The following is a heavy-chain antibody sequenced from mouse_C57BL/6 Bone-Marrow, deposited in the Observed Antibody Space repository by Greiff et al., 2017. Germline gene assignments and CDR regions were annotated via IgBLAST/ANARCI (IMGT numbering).Heavy chain of an antibody. J-gene: IGHJ4*01. CDR2: ISSGGSYT. CDR3: AAQALFLYAMDY. Sequence: EVKLVESGGDLVKPGGSLKLSCAASGFTFSSYGMSWVRQTPDKRLEWVATISSGGSYTYSPDSVKGRFTISRDNAKNTLYLQMISLKSEDTAMYYCAAQALFLYAMDYWGQGTSVTVSS. V-gene: IGHV5-6*01. CDR1: GFTFSSYG. D-gene: IGHD3-2*02.